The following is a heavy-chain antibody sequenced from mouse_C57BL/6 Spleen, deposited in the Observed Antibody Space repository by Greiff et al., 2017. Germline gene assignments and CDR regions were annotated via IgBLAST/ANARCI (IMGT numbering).Heavy chain of an antibody. CDR1: GFTFSSYT. CDR2: ISGGGGNT. D-gene: IGHD1-1*01. J-gene: IGHJ2*01. V-gene: IGHV5-9*01. Sequence: EVQLVESGGGLVKPGGSLKLSCAASGFTFSSYTMSWVRQTPEKSLEWVATISGGGGNTYYPDSVKGRFTISRANAKNTLYLQMSSLRSEDTALYYCARQFYYYGSSYGYFDYWGQGTTLTVSS. CDR3: ARQFYYYGSSYGYFDY.